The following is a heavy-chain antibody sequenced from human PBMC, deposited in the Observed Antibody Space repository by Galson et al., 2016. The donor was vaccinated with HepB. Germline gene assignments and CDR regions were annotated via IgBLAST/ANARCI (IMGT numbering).Heavy chain of an antibody. CDR1: GFTVSSDY. D-gene: IGHD1-26*01. V-gene: IGHV3-53*01. CDR3: VRDSSGSYFFH. Sequence: SLRLSCAASGFTVSSDYMSWVRQAPGKGLEWVSVIYAAGASGATYYKDSVKGRFTISRDNSQHTLYLQMNSLRAEDPAVYYWVRDSSGSYFFHWGRGTLVTVSS. J-gene: IGHJ4*02. CDR2: IYAAGASGAT.